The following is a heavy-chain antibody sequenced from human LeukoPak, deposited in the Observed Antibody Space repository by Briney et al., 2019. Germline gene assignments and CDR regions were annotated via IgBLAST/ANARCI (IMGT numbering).Heavy chain of an antibody. Sequence: SETLSLTCTVSGGSISSYYWSWIRQPPGKGLEWIGYIYYSGSTNYNPSLKSRVTISVDTSKNQFSLKLSSVTAADTAVYYCARQRYFDLYTQEYYYMDVWGKGTTVTVSS. CDR1: GGSISSYY. V-gene: IGHV4-59*01. D-gene: IGHD3-9*01. CDR2: IYYSGST. J-gene: IGHJ6*03. CDR3: ARQRYFDLYTQEYYYMDV.